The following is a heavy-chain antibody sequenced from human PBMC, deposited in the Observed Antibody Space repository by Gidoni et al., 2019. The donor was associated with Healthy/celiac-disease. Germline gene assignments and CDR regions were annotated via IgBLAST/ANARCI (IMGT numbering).Heavy chain of an antibody. CDR1: GFTFSSSG. J-gene: IGHJ4*02. Sequence: QVQLVESGGGVLQPGGSLKPSCAASGFTFSSSGMPLVRQAPGKGLGWVAVIWYGGSKKYCADTVKGRFTISRDKSKNTRYLQMSSLRAEDTAVYYCARGDYDYVWGSYRSGLYYVDYWGQGTLVTVSS. D-gene: IGHD3-16*02. CDR2: IWYGGSKK. CDR3: ARGDYDYVWGSYRSGLYYVDY. V-gene: IGHV3-33*01.